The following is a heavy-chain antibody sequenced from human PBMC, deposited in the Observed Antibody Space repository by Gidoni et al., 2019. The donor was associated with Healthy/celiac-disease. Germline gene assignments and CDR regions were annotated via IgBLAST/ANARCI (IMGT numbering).Heavy chain of an antibody. Sequence: QVPLVQSGADVKKPGSSVKVSCKASGGTFSIYAISWVRQAPGQGLEWMGGIIPIFGTANYAQEFQGRVTITADESTSTAYMELSSLRSEDTAVYYCAREGEDYYDSSGYYYYFDYWGQGTLVTVSS. V-gene: IGHV1-69*01. D-gene: IGHD3-22*01. J-gene: IGHJ4*02. CDR2: IIPIFGTA. CDR3: AREGEDYYDSSGYYYYFDY. CDR1: GGTFSIYA.